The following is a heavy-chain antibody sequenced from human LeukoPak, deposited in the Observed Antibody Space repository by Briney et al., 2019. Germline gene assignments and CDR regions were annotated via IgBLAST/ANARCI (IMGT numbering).Heavy chain of an antibody. CDR3: ARGLYYDSSTPSGY. D-gene: IGHD3-22*01. J-gene: IGHJ4*02. CDR1: GGSFSGYY. Sequence: SETLSLTCAVFGGSFSGYYWIWIRQPPGKGLEWIGEINHSGSINYNSSLKSRVTISVDTSKNQLSLKLSSVTAADTAVYYCARGLYYDSSTPSGYWGQGTLVTVSS. V-gene: IGHV4-34*01. CDR2: INHSGSI.